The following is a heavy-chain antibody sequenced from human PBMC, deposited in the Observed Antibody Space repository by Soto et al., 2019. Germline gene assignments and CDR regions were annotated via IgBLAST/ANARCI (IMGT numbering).Heavy chain of an antibody. J-gene: IGHJ5*02. CDR2: ISYDGSNK. CDR3: AKEEDGDPA. CDR1: GFTFSSYG. Sequence: QVQLVESGGGVVQPGRSLRLSCAASGFTFSSYGMHWVRQAPGKGLEWVAVISYDGSNKYYADSVKGRFTISRDNSKNTLYLQMNSLRAEDTAVYYCAKEEDGDPAWGQGTLVTVSS. V-gene: IGHV3-30*18. D-gene: IGHD4-17*01.